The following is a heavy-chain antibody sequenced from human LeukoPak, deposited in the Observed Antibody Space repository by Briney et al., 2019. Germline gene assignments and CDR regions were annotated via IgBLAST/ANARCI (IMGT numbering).Heavy chain of an antibody. Sequence: RPGRSLRLSCAASGFTFSTIPMHWVRQAPGKGLQWVAVISNDGVNQYYADSAKDRFTISSDNSKNTLILQMNSLTTEHMSVYYCARGEGTIVYYIDVWGKGTTVTVSS. CDR1: GFTFSTIP. CDR3: ARGEGTIVYYIDV. J-gene: IGHJ6*03. CDR2: ISNDGVNQ. V-gene: IGHV3-30*16. D-gene: IGHD1-7*01.